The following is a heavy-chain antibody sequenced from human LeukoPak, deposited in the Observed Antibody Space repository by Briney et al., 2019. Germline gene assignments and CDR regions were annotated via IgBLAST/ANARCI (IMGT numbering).Heavy chain of an antibody. V-gene: IGHV3-48*04. CDR1: GFIFTSYS. CDR2: ISSSSSTI. CDR3: ARGGRWLQRTFDY. Sequence: GGSLRLSCAASGFIFTSYSMNWVRQAPGKGLEWISYISSSSSTIYYADSVRGRFTISRDNAKNALYLQMNSLRAEDAAVYYCARGGRWLQRTFDYWGQGTPVTVSS. J-gene: IGHJ4*02. D-gene: IGHD5-24*01.